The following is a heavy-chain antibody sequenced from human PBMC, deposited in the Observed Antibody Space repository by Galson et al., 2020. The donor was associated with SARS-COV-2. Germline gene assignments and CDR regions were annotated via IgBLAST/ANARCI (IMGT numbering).Heavy chain of an antibody. Sequence: GGSLRLSCAASGFTFTNYGMHWVRQAPGKGLEWVPVISYEGSKKYYEDSLKGRFTISRDSSKNTVYLQMSSLSAEDTAVYFCVKAADFFWFGESRSMDVWGQGTTVTVSS. CDR2: ISYEGSKK. V-gene: IGHV3-30*18. D-gene: IGHD3-10*01. J-gene: IGHJ6*02. CDR3: VKAADFFWFGESRSMDV. CDR1: GFTFTNYG.